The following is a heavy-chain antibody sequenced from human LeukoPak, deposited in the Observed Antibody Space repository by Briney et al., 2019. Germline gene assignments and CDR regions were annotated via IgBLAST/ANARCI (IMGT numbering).Heavy chain of an antibody. CDR1: GGSISSYY. V-gene: IGHV4-59*01. D-gene: IGHD4-23*01. CDR2: IYYSGST. CDR3: AREGYGGPFDY. J-gene: IGHJ4*02. Sequence: SETLSLTCTVSGGSISSYYWSWIRQPPRKGLEWIGYIYYSGSTNYNPSLKSRVTISVDTSKNQFSLKLSSVTAADTAVYYCAREGYGGPFDYWGQGTLVTVSS.